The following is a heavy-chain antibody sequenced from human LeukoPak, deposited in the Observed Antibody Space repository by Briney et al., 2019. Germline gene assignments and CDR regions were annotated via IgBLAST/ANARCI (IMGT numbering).Heavy chain of an antibody. V-gene: IGHV4-4*07. Sequence: SETLSLTCTVSGGSISSYYWSWIRQPAGKALEWIGRIYSSGNTNYNPSLESRDTMSVDTSKNQFSLKLSAVTAADTAVYYCARRIDLAGSTFDYWGQGALVTVSS. D-gene: IGHD3-9*01. CDR3: ARRIDLAGSTFDY. CDR2: IYSSGNT. CDR1: GGSISSYY. J-gene: IGHJ4*02.